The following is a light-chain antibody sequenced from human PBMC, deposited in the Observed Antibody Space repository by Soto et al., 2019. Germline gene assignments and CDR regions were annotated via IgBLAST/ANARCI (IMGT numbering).Light chain of an antibody. J-gene: IGKJ2*01. Sequence: DIQMTQSPSSLSASVGDRVTITCQASQNIRNYLNWYQHKLGKAPRLLISDASHLEPGVPSSFSATGSGTDFTLTISDLQPGDRATYFCQQSDELPYTFGGGTRLEI. CDR1: QNIRNY. V-gene: IGKV1-33*01. CDR2: DAS. CDR3: QQSDELPYT.